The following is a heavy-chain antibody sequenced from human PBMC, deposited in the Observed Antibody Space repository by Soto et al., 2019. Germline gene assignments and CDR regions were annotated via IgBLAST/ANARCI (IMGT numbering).Heavy chain of an antibody. D-gene: IGHD4-4*01. V-gene: IGHV3-11*06. CDR2: ISSSSSYT. J-gene: IGHJ3*02. CDR1: GFTFSDYY. Sequence: GGSLRLSCAASGFTFSDYYMSWIRQALGKGLEWVSYISSSSSYTNYADSVKGRFTISRDNAKNSLYLQMNSLRAEDTAVYYCARPNDYSSSGAFDIWGQGTMVTVSS. CDR3: ARPNDYSSSGAFDI.